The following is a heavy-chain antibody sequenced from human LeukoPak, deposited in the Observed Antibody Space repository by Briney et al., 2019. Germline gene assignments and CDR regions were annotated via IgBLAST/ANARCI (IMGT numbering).Heavy chain of an antibody. D-gene: IGHD2-2*02. CDR2: INPSSGGT. CDR3: ARVRYCSTTSCYMSFDY. Sequence: ASVKVSCKASGYTLTGYYMHWVRQAPGQGLEWMGWINPSSGGTNYAQKFQGRVNMTRDTSISTGYMELSRLRSDDTAVYYCARVRYCSTTSCYMSFDYWGQGTLVTVSS. CDR1: GYTLTGYY. J-gene: IGHJ4*02. V-gene: IGHV1-2*02.